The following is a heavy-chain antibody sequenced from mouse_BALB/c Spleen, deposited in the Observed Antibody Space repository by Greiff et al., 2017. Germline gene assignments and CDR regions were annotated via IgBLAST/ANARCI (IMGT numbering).Heavy chain of an antibody. J-gene: IGHJ1*01. CDR3: ANHYGSRYFDV. Sequence: EVKLVESGGGLVKPGGSLKLSCAASGFTFSDYYMYWVRQTPEKRLEWVATISDGGSYTYYPDSVKGRFTISRDNAKNNLYLQMSSLKSEDTAMYYCANHYGSRYFDVWGAGTTVTVSS. CDR2: ISDGGSYT. CDR1: GFTFSDYY. D-gene: IGHD1-1*01. V-gene: IGHV5-4*02.